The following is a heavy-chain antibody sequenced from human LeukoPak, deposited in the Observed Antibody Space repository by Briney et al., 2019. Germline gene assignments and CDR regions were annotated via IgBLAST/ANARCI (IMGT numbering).Heavy chain of an antibody. Sequence: ASVKVSCKVAGYTLTELSMHWVRQAPGKGLEWMGGFDPEDGETIYAQKFQGRVTMTEDTSTDTAYRELSSLRSEDTAVYYCATAVVVTATPDYWGQGTLVTVSS. CDR1: GYTLTELS. CDR3: ATAVVVTATPDY. V-gene: IGHV1-24*01. CDR2: FDPEDGET. D-gene: IGHD2-21*02. J-gene: IGHJ4*02.